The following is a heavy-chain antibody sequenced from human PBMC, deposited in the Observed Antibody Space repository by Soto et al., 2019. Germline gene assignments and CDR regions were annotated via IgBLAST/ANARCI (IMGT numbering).Heavy chain of an antibody. J-gene: IGHJ4*02. Sequence: EVQLVESGGGLVQPGGSLRLYCAASGFTFINYWIHWVRQAPGKGLVWVSRIKGDETTTNYAYSVKGRFTITSDNAKNTVYLKMNVLRDEDTAVDDCARGAFGAYYHDYLGQGTMLTVSS. D-gene: IGHD3-3*01. CDR1: GFTFINYW. CDR2: IKGDETTT. V-gene: IGHV3-74*01. CDR3: ARGAFGAYYHDY.